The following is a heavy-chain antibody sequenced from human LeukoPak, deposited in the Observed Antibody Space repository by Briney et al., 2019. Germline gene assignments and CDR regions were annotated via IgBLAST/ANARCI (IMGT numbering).Heavy chain of an antibody. CDR2: IYTRGST. D-gene: IGHD7-27*01. Sequence: PSETLSLTCSVSGGSISGGSYYWSWIRQPAGKGLEWIGRIYTRGSTNYNPSLKSRVTISVDTSKNQFSLKLSSVTAADTAVYFCARGFRGDNFDYWGQGTLVTVSS. V-gene: IGHV4-61*02. J-gene: IGHJ4*02. CDR3: ARGFRGDNFDY. CDR1: GGSISGGSYY.